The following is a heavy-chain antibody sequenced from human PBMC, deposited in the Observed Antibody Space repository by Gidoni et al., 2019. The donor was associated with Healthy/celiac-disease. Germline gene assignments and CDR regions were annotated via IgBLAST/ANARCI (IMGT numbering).Heavy chain of an antibody. CDR3: ARRRVTIFGEYFDY. CDR1: GGSISSDY. V-gene: IGHV4-59*08. J-gene: IGHJ4*02. CDR2: IYYRWST. Sequence: QVQLQASGPGLVKPSETLSLTCTVPGGSISSDYWSWIRQPPGKGLEWIGYIYYRWSTNYNPSRKSRVTISVHTSKNQFSLKLSSVTAADTAVYYCARRRVTIFGEYFDYWGQGTLVTVSS. D-gene: IGHD3-3*01.